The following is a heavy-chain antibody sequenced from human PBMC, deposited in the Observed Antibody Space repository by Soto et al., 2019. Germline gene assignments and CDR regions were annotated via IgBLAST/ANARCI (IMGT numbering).Heavy chain of an antibody. J-gene: IGHJ5*02. CDR2: IYYSGST. Sequence: SETLSLTCTVSGGSISSGGYYWSWIRQHPGKGLEWIGYIYYSGSTYYNPSLKSRVTISVDTSKNQFSLKLSSVTAADTAVYYRGRCARLGNWYDPWGQGTLVTVSS. CDR3: GRCARLGNWYDP. CDR1: GGSISSGGYY. D-gene: IGHD3-10*01. V-gene: IGHV4-31*03.